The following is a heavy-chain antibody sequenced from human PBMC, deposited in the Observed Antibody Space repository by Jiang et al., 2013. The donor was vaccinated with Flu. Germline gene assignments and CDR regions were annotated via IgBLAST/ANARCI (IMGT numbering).Heavy chain of an antibody. CDR2: IIPIFGTS. J-gene: IGHJ4*02. CDR3: ARGVGGYSHGYILY. D-gene: IGHD5-18*01. CDR1: GETLTSYG. Sequence: VQLVESGAELKKPGSSVKVSCRASGETLTSYGISWVRQAPGQGLEWMGGIIPIFGTSDFAQKFQGRLTITADASTDTAYMELTGLQSDDTAVYYCARGVGGYSHGYILYWGQGTLVTVS. V-gene: IGHV1-69*01.